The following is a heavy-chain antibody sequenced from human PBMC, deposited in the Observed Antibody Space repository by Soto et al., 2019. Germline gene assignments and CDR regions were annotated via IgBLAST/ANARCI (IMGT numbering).Heavy chain of an antibody. Sequence: GGSLRLSCAASGFTFSSYAMSWVRQAPGKGLEWVSAISGSGGSTYYADSVKGRFTISRDNSKNTLYLQMNSLRAEDTAVYYCANAILTGYYISGPPRSMDVWGQGTTVTVSS. J-gene: IGHJ6*02. V-gene: IGHV3-23*01. CDR1: GFTFSSYA. D-gene: IGHD3-9*01. CDR3: ANAILTGYYISGPPRSMDV. CDR2: ISGSGGST.